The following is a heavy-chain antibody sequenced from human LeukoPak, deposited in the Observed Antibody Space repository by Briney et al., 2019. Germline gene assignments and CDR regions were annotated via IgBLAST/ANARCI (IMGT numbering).Heavy chain of an antibody. J-gene: IGHJ4*02. CDR2: IYTSGST. CDR3: ARGQTVIAVVGTSYFDY. D-gene: IGHD6-19*01. V-gene: IGHV4-61*02. CDR1: GGSISSGSYY. Sequence: SETLSLTCTVSGGSISSGSYYWSWIRQPAGKELEWIGRIYTSGSTNYNPSLKSRVTISVDTSKNQFSLKLSSVPAADTAVYCCARGQTVIAVVGTSYFDYWGQGTLVTVSS.